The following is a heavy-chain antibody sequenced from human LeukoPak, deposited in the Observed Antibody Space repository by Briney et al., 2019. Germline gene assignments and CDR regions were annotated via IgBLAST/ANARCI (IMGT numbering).Heavy chain of an antibody. Sequence: SETLSLTYAVYGGSFSGYYWSWIRQPPGKGLEWIGEINHSGSTNYNPSLKSRVTISVDTSKNQFSLKLSSVTAADTAVYYCARDGGVVAASIGILDYWGQGTLVTVSS. J-gene: IGHJ4*02. CDR2: INHSGST. CDR3: ARDGGVVAASIGILDY. CDR1: GGSFSGYY. D-gene: IGHD2-15*01. V-gene: IGHV4-34*01.